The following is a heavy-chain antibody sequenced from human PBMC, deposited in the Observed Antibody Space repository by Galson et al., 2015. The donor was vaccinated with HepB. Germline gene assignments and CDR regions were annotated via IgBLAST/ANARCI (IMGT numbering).Heavy chain of an antibody. V-gene: IGHV1-69*13. Sequence: SVKVSCKASGGTFSSYAISWVRQAPGQGLEWMGGIIPIFGTANYAQKFQGRVTITADESTSTAYMELSSLRSEDTAVYYCAYGEQTLGAFDIWGQGTMVTVSS. CDR3: AYGEQTLGAFDI. CDR1: GGTFSSYA. CDR2: IIPIFGTA. J-gene: IGHJ3*02. D-gene: IGHD4-17*01.